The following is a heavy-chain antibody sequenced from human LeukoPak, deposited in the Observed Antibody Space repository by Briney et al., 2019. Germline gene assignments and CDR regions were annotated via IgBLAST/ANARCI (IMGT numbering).Heavy chain of an antibody. CDR1: GFTFSNHW. CDR2: INSDGSGT. D-gene: IGHD6-19*01. V-gene: IGHV3-74*01. Sequence: GGSLRLSCAASGFTFSNHWMHWVRQAPGKGLVWVPRINSDGSGTSYADSVKGRFTISRDNAKNALYLQMNSLRAEDTALYYCARDSIPVSVYFDHWGQGTLVTVSS. J-gene: IGHJ4*02. CDR3: ARDSIPVSVYFDH.